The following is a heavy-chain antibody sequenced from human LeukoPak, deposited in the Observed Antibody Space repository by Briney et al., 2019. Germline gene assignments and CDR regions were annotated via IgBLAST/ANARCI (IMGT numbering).Heavy chain of an antibody. J-gene: IGHJ4*02. CDR1: GFTFSSYG. D-gene: IGHD3-22*01. CDR2: ISYDGNTK. V-gene: IGHV3-30*18. Sequence: GSLRLSCAASGFTFSSYGMHWVRQAPGKGLEWVAVISYDGNTKYYADSVKGRFTISRDTSKNTLHLQMNSLRVEDTAVYYCAKKGMSYYDTSGYDYWGQGTLVTVSS. CDR3: AKKGMSYYDTSGYDY.